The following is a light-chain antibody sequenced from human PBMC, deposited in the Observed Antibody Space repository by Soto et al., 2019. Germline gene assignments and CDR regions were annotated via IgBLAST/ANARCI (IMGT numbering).Light chain of an antibody. CDR1: QRINIY. CDR3: QQSYSTPIT. Sequence: DIQMTQSPSSLSTSVGDIVTITCRASQRINIYLNWYRQKPGKAPELLIYSASNLQSGVPSRFSGSGSGTDFTLTISSLQPEDFATYYCQQSYSTPITFGQGTKVDIK. V-gene: IGKV1-39*01. J-gene: IGKJ1*01. CDR2: SAS.